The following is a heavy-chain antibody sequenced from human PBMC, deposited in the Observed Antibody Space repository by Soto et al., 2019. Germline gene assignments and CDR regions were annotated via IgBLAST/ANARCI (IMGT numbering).Heavy chain of an antibody. CDR3: ARGVGDLGDY. CDR2: MNPNNGDT. V-gene: IGHV1-8*01. Sequence: QVRLVQSGTEVKNPGASVKVSCKASGYAFNTLHINWVRQAPGQGLEWMGWMNPNNGDTGYAQKFQGRVTMTRDTSINTAYMELTSLTFDDTAIYYCARGVGDLGDYWGQGTLVTVSS. J-gene: IGHJ4*02. D-gene: IGHD3-16*01. CDR1: GYAFNTLH.